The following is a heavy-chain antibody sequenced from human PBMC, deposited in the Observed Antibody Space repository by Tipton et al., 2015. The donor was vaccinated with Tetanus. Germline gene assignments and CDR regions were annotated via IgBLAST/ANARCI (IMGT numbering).Heavy chain of an antibody. Sequence: TLSLTCSLSGGSISNSEYYWAWIRQPPGKGLEWIGSVFDSGTSYYNPSLKSRVTISVDTSKNPFSLRLSSVTAAETAVYYCAEGRRFCSSDSCHEYYFDSWGRGTLVTVSS. D-gene: IGHD2-2*01. V-gene: IGHV4-39*02. CDR2: VFDSGTS. CDR3: AEGRRFCSSDSCHEYYFDS. CDR1: GGSISNSEYY. J-gene: IGHJ4*02.